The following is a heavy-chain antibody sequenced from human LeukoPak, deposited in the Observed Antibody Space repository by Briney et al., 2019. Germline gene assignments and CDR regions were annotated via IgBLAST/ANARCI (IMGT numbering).Heavy chain of an antibody. V-gene: IGHV4-34*01. J-gene: IGHJ4*02. CDR3: AREEGDYSNYYFDY. D-gene: IGHD4-11*01. CDR2: INHSGST. Sequence: SETLSLTCAVYGGSFSGYYWSWIRQPPGKGLEWIGEINHSGSTNYNPSLKSRVTISVDTSKNQLSLKLSSVTAADTAVYYCAREEGDYSNYYFDYWGQGTLVTVSS. CDR1: GGSFSGYY.